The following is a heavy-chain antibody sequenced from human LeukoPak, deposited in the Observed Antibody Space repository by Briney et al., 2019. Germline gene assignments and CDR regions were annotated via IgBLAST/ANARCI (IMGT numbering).Heavy chain of an antibody. Sequence: GASVKVSCKASGYTFTGYYMHWVRQATGQGLEWMGWMNPNSGNTGYAQKFQGRVTMTRNTSISTAYMELSSLRSEDTAVYYCARGIGGSMVRGAWGQGTLVTVSS. CDR2: MNPNSGNT. V-gene: IGHV1-8*02. CDR1: GYTFTGYY. J-gene: IGHJ4*02. D-gene: IGHD3-10*01. CDR3: ARGIGGSMVRGA.